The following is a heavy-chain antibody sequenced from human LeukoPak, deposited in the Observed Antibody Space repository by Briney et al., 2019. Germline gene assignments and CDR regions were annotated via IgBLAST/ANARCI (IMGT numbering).Heavy chain of an antibody. CDR2: INPSGGST. J-gene: IGHJ5*02. V-gene: IGHV1-46*01. D-gene: IGHD5-12*01. CDR1: GYTFTSYY. CDR3: ARQRLRSGRDWFDP. Sequence: GASVKVSCKASGYTFTSYYMHWVRQAPGQGLEWMGIINPSGGSTSYAQKFQGKVTITRDMSTSTVYMELSSLRSEDAAVYYCARQRLRSGRDWFDPWGQGTLVTVSS.